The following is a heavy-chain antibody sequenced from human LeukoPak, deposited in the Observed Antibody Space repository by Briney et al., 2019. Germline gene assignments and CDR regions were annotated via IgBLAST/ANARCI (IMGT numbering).Heavy chain of an antibody. J-gene: IGHJ4*02. D-gene: IGHD3-22*01. V-gene: IGHV1-69*05. CDR2: IIPIFGTA. CDR1: GGTFSSYA. Sequence: SVKVSCKASGGTFSSYAISWVRQAPGQGLEWMGGIIPIFGTANYAQKFQGRVTITTDESTSTAYMELSSLRSEDTAVYYCATFGAYDSSGYVYYFDYWGQGTLVTVSS. CDR3: ATFGAYDSSGYVYYFDY.